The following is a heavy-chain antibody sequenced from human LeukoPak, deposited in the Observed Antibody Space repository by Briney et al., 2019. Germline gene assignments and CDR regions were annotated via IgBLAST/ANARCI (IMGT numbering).Heavy chain of an antibody. CDR2: IYSGGST. D-gene: IGHD3-9*01. J-gene: IGHJ4*02. V-gene: IGHV3-66*02. Sequence: GGSLRLSCAASGFTVSSNYMRWVRQAPGKGLEWVSVIYSGGSTYYADSVKGRFTISRDNSKNTLYLQMNSLRAEDTAVYYCARDLNRYYDILTGYPLWGQGTLVTVSS. CDR1: GFTVSSNY. CDR3: ARDLNRYYDILTGYPL.